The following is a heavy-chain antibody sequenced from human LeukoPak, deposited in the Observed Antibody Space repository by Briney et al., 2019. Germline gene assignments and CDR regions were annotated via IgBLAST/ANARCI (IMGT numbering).Heavy chain of an antibody. CDR1: VGSISIGSYY. J-gene: IGHJ4*02. V-gene: IGHV4-61*02. CDR2: IYTSGST. Sequence: PSQTLSLTCTVSVGSISIGSYYCSWVRQPAGKGLEWLGRIYTSGSTNYNHSLKSRVTISVDTSKNQFSLKLRSVTAADTAVYYCARSQYYDFWSGYYTPFDYWGQGTLVTVSS. D-gene: IGHD3-3*01. CDR3: ARSQYYDFWSGYYTPFDY.